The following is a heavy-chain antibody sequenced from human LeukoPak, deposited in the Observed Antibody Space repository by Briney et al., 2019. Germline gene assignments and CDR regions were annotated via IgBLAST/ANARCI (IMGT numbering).Heavy chain of an antibody. CDR3: ARDGFWGHALDI. D-gene: IGHD7-27*01. J-gene: IGHJ3*02. CDR2: IIPILGIA. Sequence: SVKVSCKASGGTFSSYTISWVRQAPGQGLEWMGRIIPILGIANYAQKFQGRVTITADKSTSTAYMELSSLRSEDTAVYYCARDGFWGHALDIWGQGTMVTVSS. CDR1: GGTFSSYT. V-gene: IGHV1-69*04.